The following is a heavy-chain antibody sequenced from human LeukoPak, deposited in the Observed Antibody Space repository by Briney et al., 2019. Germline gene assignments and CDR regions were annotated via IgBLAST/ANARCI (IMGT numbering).Heavy chain of an antibody. J-gene: IGHJ5*02. Sequence: GGSLRLSCAASGFTFSSYWMSWVRQAPVKGLEWVANIKQDGSEKYYVDSVKGRFTISRDNAKNSLYLQMNSLRADDTAVYCCARERGSGSYHPFEPWGQGTLATVSS. V-gene: IGHV3-7*01. CDR3: ARERGSGSYHPFEP. D-gene: IGHD3-10*01. CDR2: IKQDGSEK. CDR1: GFTFSSYW.